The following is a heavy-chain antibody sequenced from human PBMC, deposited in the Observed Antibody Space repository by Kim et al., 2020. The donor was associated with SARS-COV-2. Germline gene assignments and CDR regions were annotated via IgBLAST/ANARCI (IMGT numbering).Heavy chain of an antibody. CDR2: IYYSGST. CDR3: ARIGSGYQVDY. D-gene: IGHD3-22*01. CDR1: GGSISSSSYY. V-gene: IGHV4-39*01. J-gene: IGHJ4*02. Sequence: SETLSLTCTVSGGSISSSSYYWGWIRQPPGKGLEWIGSIYYSGSTYYNPSLKSRVTISVDTSKNQFSLKLSSVTAADTAVYYCARIGSGYQVDYWGQGTLVTVSS.